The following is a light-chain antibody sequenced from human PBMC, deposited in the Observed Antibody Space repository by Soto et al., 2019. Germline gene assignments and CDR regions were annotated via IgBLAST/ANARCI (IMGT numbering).Light chain of an antibody. CDR3: SSSTSSSTPVV. J-gene: IGLJ2*01. CDR1: SSDVGGYNY. V-gene: IGLV2-14*01. CDR2: DVS. Sequence: QSALTQPASVSGSPGQSITISCTGTSSDVGGYNYVSWYQQHPGKAPKLMIYDVSNRPSGVSNRFSGSKSGNTASLTISRLQAEDEADYYCSSSTSSSTPVVFGGGTKLTVL.